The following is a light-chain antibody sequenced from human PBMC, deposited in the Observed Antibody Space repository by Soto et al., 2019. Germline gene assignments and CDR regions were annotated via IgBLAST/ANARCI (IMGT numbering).Light chain of an antibody. CDR2: KAS. CDR1: QTIFSW. Sequence: QMNQSPSTVSASVGDRVSIHCRASQTIFSWLAWYQQKPGKAPKLLIYKASRLEGGVPSRYSGSGSGTEFTLTISGLQPDDFATYYCQQYNSYPYSFGQGTKVDIK. CDR3: QQYNSYPYS. V-gene: IGKV1-5*03. J-gene: IGKJ2*03.